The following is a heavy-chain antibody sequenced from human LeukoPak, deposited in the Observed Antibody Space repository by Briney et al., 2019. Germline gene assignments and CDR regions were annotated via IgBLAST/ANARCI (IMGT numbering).Heavy chain of an antibody. CDR1: GASISSDIYY. J-gene: IGHJ3*02. V-gene: IGHV4-30-4*08. CDR3: ANTPHYDFWSGYPI. D-gene: IGHD3-3*01. CDR2: IYYSGTT. Sequence: SETLSLTCTVSGASISSDIYYWSWIRQPPGKGLEWIGYIYYSGTTYYNPSLKSRVTISVDTSKNQFSLKLSSVTAADTAVYYCANTPHYDFWSGYPIWGQGTMVTVSS.